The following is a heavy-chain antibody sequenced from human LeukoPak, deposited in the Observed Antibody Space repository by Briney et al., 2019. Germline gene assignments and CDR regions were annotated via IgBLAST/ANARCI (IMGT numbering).Heavy chain of an antibody. CDR3: ARGGSGSYLSPAFYGMDV. CDR1: GYTFTGYY. CDR2: INPKSGGT. J-gene: IGHJ6*04. V-gene: IGHV1-2*04. Sequence: ASVKVSCKASGYTFTGYYMHWVRQAPGQGLEWMGWINPKSGGTNYAKKFQGWVTMTRDTSISTAYMELSRLRSDGTAVYYCARGGSGSYLSPAFYGMDVWGKGTTVTVSS. D-gene: IGHD3-10*01.